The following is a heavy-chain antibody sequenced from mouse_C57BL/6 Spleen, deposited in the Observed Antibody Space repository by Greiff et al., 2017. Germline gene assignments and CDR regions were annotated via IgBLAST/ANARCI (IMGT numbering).Heavy chain of an antibody. J-gene: IGHJ4*01. CDR1: GYAFSSYW. CDR3: ARCGSSDYYAMDY. CDR2: IYPGDGDT. V-gene: IGHV1-80*01. D-gene: IGHD1-3*01. Sequence: VKLLESGAELVKPGASVKISCKASGYAFSSYWMNWVKQRPGKGLEWIGQIYPGDGDTNYNGKFKGKATLTADKSSSTAYMQLSSLTSEDSAVYFCARCGSSDYYAMDYWGQGTSVTVSS.